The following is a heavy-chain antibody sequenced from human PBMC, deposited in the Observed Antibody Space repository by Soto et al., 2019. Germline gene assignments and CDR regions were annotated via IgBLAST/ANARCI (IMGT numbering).Heavy chain of an antibody. D-gene: IGHD7-27*01. CDR1: GYTFTSYY. CDR2: INPSGGST. V-gene: IGHV1-46*01. CDR3: ARGGEMATNPEKLGLLDY. Sequence: QVQLVQSGAEVKKPGASVKVSCKASGYTFTSYYMHWVRQAPGQGLEWMGIINPSGGSTSYAQKFQGRVTMTRDTSTSTVYMELSSLRSEDTAVYYGARGGEMATNPEKLGLLDYWGQGTLVTVSS. J-gene: IGHJ4*02.